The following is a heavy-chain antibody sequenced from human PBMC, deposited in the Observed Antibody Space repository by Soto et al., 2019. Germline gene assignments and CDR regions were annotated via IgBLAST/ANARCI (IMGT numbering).Heavy chain of an antibody. J-gene: IGHJ4*02. Sequence: GGSLRLSCAASGFTFSSYDMHWVRQATGKRLEWVSAIGTAGDTYYPGSVKGRFTISRENAKNSLYLQMNSLRAGDTAVYYCARSDGQPAAIDYWGQGTLVTVSS. D-gene: IGHD2-2*01. CDR1: GFTFSSYD. V-gene: IGHV3-13*01. CDR3: ARSDGQPAAIDY. CDR2: IGTAGDT.